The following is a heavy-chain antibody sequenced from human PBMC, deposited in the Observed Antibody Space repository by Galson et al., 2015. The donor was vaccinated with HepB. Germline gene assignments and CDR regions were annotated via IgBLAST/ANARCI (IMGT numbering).Heavy chain of an antibody. CDR1: GITFSHYW. V-gene: IGHV3-7*01. J-gene: IGHJ2*01. Sequence: SLRLSCAASGITFSHYWMNWVRQAPGKGLEWVANINQDGSEKYYVDSVRGRFTISRDNAKNSLYVEMNSLRAEDTAVYYCARDYDPGARPRWYFDLWGRGTLVTVSS. CDR3: ARDYDPGARPRWYFDL. D-gene: IGHD3-3*01. CDR2: INQDGSEK.